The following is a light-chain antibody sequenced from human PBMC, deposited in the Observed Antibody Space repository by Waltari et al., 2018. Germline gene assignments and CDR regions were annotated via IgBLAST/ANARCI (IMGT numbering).Light chain of an antibody. CDR2: DAS. CDR3: QQRGNGLT. V-gene: IGKV3-11*01. Sequence: EIEMTQSPATLSVSPGERVTLSCRASQSVSNYLAWYQQKPGQAPRLLIYDASTRATGTPAGFSGSGSGTDFTLTISSLEPEDFAFYYCQQRGNGLTFGGGTKVEIK. J-gene: IGKJ4*01. CDR1: QSVSNY.